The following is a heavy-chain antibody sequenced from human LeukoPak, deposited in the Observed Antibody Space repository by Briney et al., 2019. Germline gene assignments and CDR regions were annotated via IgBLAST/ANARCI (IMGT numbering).Heavy chain of an antibody. J-gene: IGHJ6*03. CDR3: ARARGVVVPAATMPSSYYYYYMDV. CDR2: INPNSGGT. V-gene: IGHV1-2*02. CDR1: GYTFTGYY. D-gene: IGHD2-2*01. Sequence: EASVKVSCKASGYTFTGYYMHWVRQAPGQGLEWMGWINPNSGGTNYAQKFQGRVTMTRDTSISTAYMELRSLRSDDTAVYYCARARGVVVPAATMPSSYYYYYMDVWGKGTTVTVSS.